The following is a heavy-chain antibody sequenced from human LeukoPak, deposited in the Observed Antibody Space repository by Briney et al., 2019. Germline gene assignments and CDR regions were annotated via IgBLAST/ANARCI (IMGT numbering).Heavy chain of an antibody. CDR2: IRYDGSNK. J-gene: IGHJ4*02. Sequence: GGSLRLSCAASGFTFSSYGMHWVRQAPGKGLEWVAFIRYDGSNKYYADSVKGRFTISRDNSKITLYLQMNSLRAEDTAVYYCAKDQSDYDSSGYFDYWGQGTLVTVSS. D-gene: IGHD3-22*01. CDR1: GFTFSSYG. CDR3: AKDQSDYDSSGYFDY. V-gene: IGHV3-30*02.